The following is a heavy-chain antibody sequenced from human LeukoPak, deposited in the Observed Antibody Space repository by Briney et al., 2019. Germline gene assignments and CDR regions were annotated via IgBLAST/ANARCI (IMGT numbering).Heavy chain of an antibody. J-gene: IGHJ5*02. CDR3: ARDPYDFWSGYPHNWFDP. CDR1: GYTLTGYY. Sequence: ASVKVSCKASGYTLTGYYMHWVRQAPGQGLEWMGWINPNSGGTNYAQKFQGRVTMTRDTSISTAYMELSRLRPDDTAVYYRARDPYDFWSGYPHNWFDPWGQGTLVTVSS. D-gene: IGHD3-3*01. V-gene: IGHV1-2*02. CDR2: INPNSGGT.